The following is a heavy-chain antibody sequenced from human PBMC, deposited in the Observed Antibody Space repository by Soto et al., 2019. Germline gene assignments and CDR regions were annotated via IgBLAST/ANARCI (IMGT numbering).Heavy chain of an antibody. Sequence: QVQLVESGGGVVQPGRSLRLSCAASGFTFSSYGMHWVRQAPGKGLEWVAVISYDGSNKYYADSVKGRFTISRDNSKNKLYLQMNSLRAEDTAVYYCANECSDSSGYYCVEAFDIWGQGTMVTVSS. CDR2: ISYDGSNK. V-gene: IGHV3-30*18. D-gene: IGHD3-22*01. J-gene: IGHJ3*02. CDR1: GFTFSSYG. CDR3: ANECSDSSGYYCVEAFDI.